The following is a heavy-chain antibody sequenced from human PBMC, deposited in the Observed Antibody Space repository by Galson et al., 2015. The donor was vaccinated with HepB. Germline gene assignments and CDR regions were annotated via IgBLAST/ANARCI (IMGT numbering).Heavy chain of an antibody. Sequence: SLRLSCAASGFTFSSYSMNWVRQAPGKGLEWVSSISSSSSYIYYADSVKGRFTISRDNAKNSLYLQMNSLRAEDTAVYYCARDMIVVVPAAIPVSRAFDIWGQGTMVTVSS. V-gene: IGHV3-21*01. CDR2: ISSSSSYI. D-gene: IGHD2-2*02. CDR3: ARDMIVVVPAAIPVSRAFDI. CDR1: GFTFSSYS. J-gene: IGHJ3*02.